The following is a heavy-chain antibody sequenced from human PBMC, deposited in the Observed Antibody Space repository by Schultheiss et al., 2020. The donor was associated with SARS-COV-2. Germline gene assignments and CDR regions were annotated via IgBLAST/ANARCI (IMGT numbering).Heavy chain of an antibody. CDR1: GGSISTYY. Sequence: SETLSLTCTVSGGSISTYYWSWIRQPQGKGLEWIGYFSYIRNPNYNPSLKSRMTISLATSNNQLSLRLSSVTAADTAVYYCVKLGAFGDYYFGDWGQGTLVTVSS. CDR2: FSYIRNP. CDR3: VKLGAFGDYYFGD. D-gene: IGHD2-21*01. V-gene: IGHV4-59*01. J-gene: IGHJ4*02.